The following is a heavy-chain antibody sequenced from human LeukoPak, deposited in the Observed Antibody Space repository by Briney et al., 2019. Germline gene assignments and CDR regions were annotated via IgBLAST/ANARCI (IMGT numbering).Heavy chain of an antibody. Sequence: GGSLRLSCAASGFTFSSYGMHWVRQAPGKGLAWVAVIWYDGSNKYNADSVKGRFTISRDNSKNTLDLQMNSLRAEDTTVYYCVRDRKNYFFDYWGQGTLVTVSS. J-gene: IGHJ4*02. CDR2: IWYDGSNK. V-gene: IGHV3-33*01. CDR3: VRDRKNYFFDY. CDR1: GFTFSSYG.